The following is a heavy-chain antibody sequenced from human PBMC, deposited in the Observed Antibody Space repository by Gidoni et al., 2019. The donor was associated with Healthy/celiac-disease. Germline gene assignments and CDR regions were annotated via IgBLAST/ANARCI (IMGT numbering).Heavy chain of an antibody. V-gene: IGHV5-10-1*01. Sequence: PSDSYTNYSPSFQGHVTISADKSISTAYLQWSSLKASDTAMYYCARHQQQLVSNFDYWGQGTLVTVSS. CDR2: PSDSYT. CDR3: ARHQQQLVSNFDY. D-gene: IGHD6-13*01. J-gene: IGHJ4*02.